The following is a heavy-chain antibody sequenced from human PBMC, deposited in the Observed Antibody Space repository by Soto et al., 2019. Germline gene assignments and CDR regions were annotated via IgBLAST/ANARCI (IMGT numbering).Heavy chain of an antibody. D-gene: IGHD3-10*01. CDR1: GGSISSSSYY. V-gene: IGHV4-39*01. Sequence: QLQLQESGPGLVKPSETLSLTCTVSGGSISSSSYYWGWIRQPPGKGLEWIGSIYYSGSTYYNPSLKSRVTISVDTSKNQFSLKLSSVTAADTAVYYCARLDDYYGPGEFVREYYYMDVWGKGTTVTVSS. J-gene: IGHJ6*03. CDR2: IYYSGST. CDR3: ARLDDYYGPGEFVREYYYMDV.